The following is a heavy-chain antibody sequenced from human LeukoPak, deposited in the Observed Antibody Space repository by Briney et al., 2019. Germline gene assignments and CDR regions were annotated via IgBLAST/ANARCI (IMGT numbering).Heavy chain of an antibody. J-gene: IGHJ5*02. CDR2: IKQDGSEK. Sequence: GGSLRLSCAASGFTFRSHWMSWVRQAPGKGLEWVANIKQDGSEKYYVDSVKGRFTISRDNAKSSLYLQMNSLRAEDTAVYFCARRTTYYSGSGGLAWGQGTLVTVSS. CDR1: GFTFRSHW. D-gene: IGHD3-10*01. V-gene: IGHV3-7*01. CDR3: ARRTTYYSGSGGLA.